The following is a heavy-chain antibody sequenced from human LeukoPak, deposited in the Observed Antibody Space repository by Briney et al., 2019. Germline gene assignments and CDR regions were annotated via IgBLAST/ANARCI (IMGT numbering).Heavy chain of an antibody. CDR1: GSTFSSYS. Sequence: GGSLRLSCAASGSTFSSYSMNWVRQAPGKGLEWVSSISSSSSYIYYADSVKGRFTISRDNAKNSLYLQMNSLRAEDTAVYYCARVGHGQWLVRAVYNWFDPWGQGTLVTVSS. J-gene: IGHJ5*02. CDR3: ARVGHGQWLVRAVYNWFDP. CDR2: ISSSSSYI. D-gene: IGHD6-19*01. V-gene: IGHV3-21*01.